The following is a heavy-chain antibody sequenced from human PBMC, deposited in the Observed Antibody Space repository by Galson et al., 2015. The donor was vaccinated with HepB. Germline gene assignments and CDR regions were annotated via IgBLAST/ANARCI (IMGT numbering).Heavy chain of an antibody. Sequence: SLRLSCAASGFTFSSYWMSWVRQAPGKGLEWVANIKQDGSEKYYVDSVKGRFTISRDNAKNSLYLQMNSLRAEDTAVYYCARGPDVDTAMVMGGGDFDYWGQGTLVTVSS. CDR3: ARGPDVDTAMVMGGGDFDY. D-gene: IGHD5-18*01. CDR2: IKQDGSEK. V-gene: IGHV3-7*03. J-gene: IGHJ4*02. CDR1: GFTFSSYW.